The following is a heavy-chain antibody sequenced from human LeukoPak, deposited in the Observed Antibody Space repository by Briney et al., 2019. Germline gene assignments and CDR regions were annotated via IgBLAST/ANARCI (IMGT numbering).Heavy chain of an antibody. V-gene: IGHV3-53*01. J-gene: IGHJ4*02. CDR2: IYSGGRT. CDR3: ASARILDYYFDY. CDR1: GFTVSSNY. Sequence: GGSLRLSCAASGFTVSSNYMSWVRQAPGKGLEWVSVIYSGGRTYYADSVKGRFTISRDNSKNTLYLQMNSLRAEDTAVYYCASARILDYYFDYWGQGTLVTVSS. D-gene: IGHD2-15*01.